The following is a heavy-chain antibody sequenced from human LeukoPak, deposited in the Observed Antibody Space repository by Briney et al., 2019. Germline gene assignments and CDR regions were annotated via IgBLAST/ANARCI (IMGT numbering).Heavy chain of an antibody. CDR1: GGTFSSYA. J-gene: IGHJ4*02. V-gene: IGHV1-69*04. CDR3: AAQSWGGEGVDY. CDR2: IIPILGIA. D-gene: IGHD3-16*01. Sequence: SVKVSCKASGGTFSSYAISWVRQAPGQGLEWMGRIIPILGIANYAQKFRGRVTITADKSTSTAYMELSSLRSEDTAVYYCAAQSWGGEGVDYWGQGTLVTVSS.